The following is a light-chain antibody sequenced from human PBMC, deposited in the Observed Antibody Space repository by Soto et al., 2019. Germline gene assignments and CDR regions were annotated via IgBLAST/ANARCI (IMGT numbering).Light chain of an antibody. Sequence: QSVLTQPPSVSGAPGQRVTISCTGSSSNIGAGYDVHWYQQLPGTAPKLLIYGNSNRPSGVPDRFSGSKSGTSASLAITGLQDDDEAYYYCQYYDSSLSGYVFGTGTKVTVL. CDR2: GNS. CDR3: QYYDSSLSGYV. J-gene: IGLJ1*01. V-gene: IGLV1-40*01. CDR1: SSNIGAGYD.